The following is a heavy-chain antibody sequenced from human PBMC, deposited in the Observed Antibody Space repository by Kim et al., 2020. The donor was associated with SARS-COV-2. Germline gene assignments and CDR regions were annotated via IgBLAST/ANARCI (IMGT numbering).Heavy chain of an antibody. V-gene: IGHV3-15*01. CDR1: EFTFRNAW. CDR3: ATGVSTFDS. Sequence: GGSLRLSCAGSEFTFRNAWMSWVRQAPGKGLEWVGRIKSKTDGGTTDYAAPVKGRFTISRDDSKNTLYLQMNSLKTEYTAVYYCATGVSTFDSWGQGTLVTVSS. D-gene: IGHD3-10*01. CDR2: IKSKTDGGTT. J-gene: IGHJ4*02.